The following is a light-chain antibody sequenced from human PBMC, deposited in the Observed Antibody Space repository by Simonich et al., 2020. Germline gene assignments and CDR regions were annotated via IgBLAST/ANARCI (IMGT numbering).Light chain of an antibody. CDR2: DAS. CDR3: QQYGSSPFT. J-gene: IGKJ4*01. V-gene: IGKV3D-20*01. Sequence: EIVLTQSPGTLSLSPGERATLSCRASQGVRSSYVAWYQQKPGLAPRLLIYDASSRATGIPDRFSGSGSGTDCTLTISRLEPEDFAVYYCQQYGSSPFTFGGGTKVEIK. CDR1: QGVRSSY.